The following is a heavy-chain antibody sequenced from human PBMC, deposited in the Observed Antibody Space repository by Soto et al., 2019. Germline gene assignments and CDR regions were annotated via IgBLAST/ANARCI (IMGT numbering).Heavy chain of an antibody. CDR1: TFAFSNYA. V-gene: IGHV3-23*01. CDR3: AKERGSSGCLPSIDY. D-gene: IGHD6-19*01. CDR2: ISGSGVNT. J-gene: IGHJ4*02. Sequence: PWGSLRLSCAASTFAFSNYAMSWVRQAPGKGLEWVSSISGSGVNTYYADSVKGRFTISRDNSKNTLYLQMNSLRAEDTAVYYCAKERGSSGCLPSIDYWGQGTLVTVSS.